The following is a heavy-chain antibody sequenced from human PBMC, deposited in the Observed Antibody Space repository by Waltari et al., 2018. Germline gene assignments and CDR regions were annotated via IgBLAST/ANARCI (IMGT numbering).Heavy chain of an antibody. Sequence: QVQLVESGGGVVQPGRSLRLSCAASGFTFSSYGMHWVRQAPGKGLAWVAVISYDGSNKYYADSVKGRFTISRDNSKNTLYLQMNSLRAEDTAVYYCAKRRDYGGNPGYFDYWGQGTLVTVSS. CDR2: ISYDGSNK. CDR1: GFTFSSYG. CDR3: AKRRDYGGNPGYFDY. D-gene: IGHD4-17*01. V-gene: IGHV3-30*18. J-gene: IGHJ4*02.